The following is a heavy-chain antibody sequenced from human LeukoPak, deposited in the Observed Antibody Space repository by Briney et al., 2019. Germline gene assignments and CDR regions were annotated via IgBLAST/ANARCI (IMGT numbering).Heavy chain of an antibody. V-gene: IGHV3-30-3*01. J-gene: IGHJ4*02. CDR3: AKEGYYGSGSFPDS. CDR2: ISDDGNSK. CDR1: GFTFSRYA. D-gene: IGHD3-10*01. Sequence: PGRSLKLSCAASGFTFSRYAIHWVRQAPGKGLEWVAVISDDGNSKYYADSVKGRFTISRDNSKNTLYLQMNSLRVEDTAVYYCAKEGYYGSGSFPDSWGQGTLVTVSS.